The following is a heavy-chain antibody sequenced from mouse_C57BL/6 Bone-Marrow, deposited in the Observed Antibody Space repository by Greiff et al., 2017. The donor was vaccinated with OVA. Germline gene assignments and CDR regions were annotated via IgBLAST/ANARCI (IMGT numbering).Heavy chain of an antibody. CDR2: IWSGGST. J-gene: IGHJ4*01. D-gene: IGHD1-1*01. CDR3: ARMGSSRYYAMDY. V-gene: IGHV2-2*01. CDR1: GLSLTSYG. Sequence: QVQLQQSGPGLVQPSQSLSITCTVSGLSLTSYGVHWVRQSPGKGLAWLGVIWSGGSTDYNAAFISRLSISKDNSKSQVFFKMNSLQADDTAIYYCARMGSSRYYAMDYWGQGTSVTVSS.